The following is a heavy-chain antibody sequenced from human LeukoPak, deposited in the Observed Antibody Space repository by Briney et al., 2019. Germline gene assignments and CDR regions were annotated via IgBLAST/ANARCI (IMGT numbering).Heavy chain of an antibody. Sequence: SETLSLTCTVSGGSVSRYYWSWIRQSPGKGLEWIGYIHDSGSTNSNPSLKSRVTISMDTSKNQVSLKLTSVTAADTALYYCARGERNGPDYWGQRTVVSVSS. CDR2: IHDSGST. CDR1: GGSVSRYY. J-gene: IGHJ4*02. CDR3: ARGERNGPDY. V-gene: IGHV4-59*02. D-gene: IGHD2-8*01.